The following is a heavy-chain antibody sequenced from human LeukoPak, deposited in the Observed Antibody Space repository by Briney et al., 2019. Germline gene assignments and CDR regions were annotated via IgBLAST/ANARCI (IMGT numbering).Heavy chain of an antibody. CDR1: GFILSTHG. Sequence: GGSLRLSCAASGFILSTHGMHWVRQAPGKGLEWVAGMWYDGSREDYADSVKGRFTISRDMSKNTLNLQMNSLRVEDTAVYYCARARGLGIGAHFDYWGQGTLVTVSS. D-gene: IGHD4-17*01. CDR2: MWYDGSRE. J-gene: IGHJ4*02. V-gene: IGHV3-33*01. CDR3: ARARGLGIGAHFDY.